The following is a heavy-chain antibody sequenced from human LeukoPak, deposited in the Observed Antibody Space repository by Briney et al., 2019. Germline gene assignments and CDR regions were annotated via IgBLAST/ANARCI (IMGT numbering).Heavy chain of an antibody. CDR2: INAGNGNT. CDR3: ARDTLIFGSGSFPDAFDI. D-gene: IGHD3-10*01. Sequence: ASVKVSCKASGYTFTSYAMNWVRQAPGQRLEWMGWINAGNGNTKYLQKFQGRVTITRDTSASTAYMELSSLRSEDTAVYYCARDTLIFGSGSFPDAFDIWGQGTMVTVSS. J-gene: IGHJ3*02. V-gene: IGHV1-3*01. CDR1: GYTFTSYA.